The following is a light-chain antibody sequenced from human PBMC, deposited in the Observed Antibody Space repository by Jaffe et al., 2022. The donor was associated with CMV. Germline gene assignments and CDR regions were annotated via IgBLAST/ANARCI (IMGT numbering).Light chain of an antibody. CDR3: QQLNSYPLT. CDR2: GAS. CDR1: QDISSY. V-gene: IGKV1-9*01. J-gene: IGKJ3*01. Sequence: IQLTQSPSSLSASVGDRVTITCRASQDISSYLAWYQQKPGEAPKLLIYGASTLQSGVPSRFSGSGSGTDFTLTISSLQPEDFATYYCQQLNSYPLTFGPGTKVDIK.